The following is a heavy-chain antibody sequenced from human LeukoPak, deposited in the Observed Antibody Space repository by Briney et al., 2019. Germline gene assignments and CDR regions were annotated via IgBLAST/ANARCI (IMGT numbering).Heavy chain of an antibody. CDR1: GGTFSSYA. V-gene: IGHV1-69*04. CDR3: ARAGIAAAGGIYYFDY. D-gene: IGHD6-13*01. CDR2: IIPILGIA. Sequence: ASVKVSCKASGGTFSSYAISWVRQAPGQGLEWMGRIIPILGIANYAQKFQGRVTITADKSTSTAYMELSSLRSEDTAVYYCARAGIAAAGGIYYFDYWGQGTLVTVSA. J-gene: IGHJ4*02.